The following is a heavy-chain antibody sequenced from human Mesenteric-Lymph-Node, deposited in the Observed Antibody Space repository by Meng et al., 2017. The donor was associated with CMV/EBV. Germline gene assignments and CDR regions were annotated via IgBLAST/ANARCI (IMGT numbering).Heavy chain of an antibody. Sequence: CAISGDSVSSNSAAWSWIRQSPSRGLEWLGRTYYRSKWYNDYAMSVESRINISADTSKNQFSLQLNSVTPEDTAVYYCARGTWGSFGYWGQGTLVTVSS. V-gene: IGHV6-1*01. CDR1: GDSVSSNSAA. J-gene: IGHJ4*02. D-gene: IGHD7-27*01. CDR3: ARGTWGSFGY. CDR2: TYYRSKWYN.